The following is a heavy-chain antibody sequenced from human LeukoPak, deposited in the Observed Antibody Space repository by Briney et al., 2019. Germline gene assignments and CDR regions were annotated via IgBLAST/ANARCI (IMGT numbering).Heavy chain of an antibody. CDR3: ARGEAVAGTSLDY. CDR2: ISGSSSYI. Sequence: AGSLRLSCAASGFTFSSYSMNWVRQAPGEGLEWVSSISGSSSYIYYADSVKGRFTISRDNAKNSLYLQMNSLRAEDTAVYYCARGEAVAGTSLDYWGQGTLVTVSS. J-gene: IGHJ4*02. D-gene: IGHD6-19*01. V-gene: IGHV3-21*01. CDR1: GFTFSSYS.